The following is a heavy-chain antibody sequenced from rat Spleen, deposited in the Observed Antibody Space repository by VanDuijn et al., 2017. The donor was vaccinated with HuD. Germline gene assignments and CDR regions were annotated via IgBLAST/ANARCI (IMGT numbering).Heavy chain of an antibody. D-gene: IGHD1-12*02. CDR3: TTDTFYDGTYYPGGFDY. Sequence: EVQLVESGGGLVQPGRSLKLSCSASGFTFNNYWMTWIRQVPGKGLQWVASITNASGRTYYPDAVRGRFTISRDNAKSTLYLQLDSLRSEDTATYYCTTDTFYDGTYYPGGFDYWGQGVMVTVSS. V-gene: IGHV5-31*01. J-gene: IGHJ2*01. CDR2: ITNASGRT. CDR1: GFTFNNYW.